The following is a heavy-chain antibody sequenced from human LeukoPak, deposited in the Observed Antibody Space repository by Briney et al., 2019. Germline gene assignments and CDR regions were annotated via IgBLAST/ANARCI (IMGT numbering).Heavy chain of an antibody. V-gene: IGHV1-69*05. CDR3: AREGKPLYYYYMDV. J-gene: IGHJ6*03. Sequence: ASVKVSCKASGGTFSSYAISWVRQAPGQGLEWMGGIIPIFGTANYAQKFQGRVTITTDESTSIAYMELSSLRSEDTAVYYCAREGKPLYYYYMDVWGKGTTVTVSS. CDR1: GGTFSSYA. CDR2: IIPIFGTA.